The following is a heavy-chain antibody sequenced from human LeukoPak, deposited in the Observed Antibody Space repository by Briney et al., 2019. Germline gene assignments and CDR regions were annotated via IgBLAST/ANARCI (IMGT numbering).Heavy chain of an antibody. Sequence: GGSLRLSCAASGFTFSSYGMHWVRQAPGKGLEWVAVISYDGSNKYYADSVKGRFTISRDNSKNTLYLQMNSLRAEDTAVYYCAKGPVKYYFDYWGQGTLVTVSS. D-gene: IGHD3-16*02. V-gene: IGHV3-30*18. CDR1: GFTFSSYG. CDR2: ISYDGSNK. J-gene: IGHJ4*02. CDR3: AKGPVKYYFDY.